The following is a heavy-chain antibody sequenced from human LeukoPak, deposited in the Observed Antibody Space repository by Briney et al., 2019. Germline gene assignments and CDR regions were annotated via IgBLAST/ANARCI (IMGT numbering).Heavy chain of an antibody. J-gene: IGHJ6*03. CDR1: GFTFSGYA. CDR2: ISDSGEGT. V-gene: IGHV3-23*01. CDR3: ARAPNYYYMDT. Sequence: GGALRLSCAASGFTFSGYAMSWVREAPGKGLEWVSGISDSGEGTYYADSETGRFTNSRDTSKNTVYLQMNSLRVEDTALYYCARAPNYYYMDTWGKGTTVTAS.